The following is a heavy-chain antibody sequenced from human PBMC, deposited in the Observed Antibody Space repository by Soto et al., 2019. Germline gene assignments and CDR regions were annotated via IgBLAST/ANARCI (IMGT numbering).Heavy chain of an antibody. V-gene: IGHV3-23*01. D-gene: IGHD2-8*01. CDR2: ISGSGGST. Sequence: GGCLGLSCAASGFTFSSYAMSWVRQAPGKGLEWVSAISGSGGSTYYADSVKGRFTISRDNSRSTLYLQMNRLRAEDTAVYYCAKGDQAEDCTNGVCYSSYYYYMDVWGKGPTVTV. CDR3: AKGDQAEDCTNGVCYSSYYYYMDV. CDR1: GFTFSSYA. J-gene: IGHJ6*03.